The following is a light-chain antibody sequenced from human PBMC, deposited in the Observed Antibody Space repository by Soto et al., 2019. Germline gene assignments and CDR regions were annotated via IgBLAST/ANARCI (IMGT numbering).Light chain of an antibody. CDR3: QQYGRPPRT. J-gene: IGKJ1*01. V-gene: IGKV3-20*01. CDR2: DAS. CDR1: QSVSSSY. Sequence: MVLTQSPGTLSLSPGERATLSCRASQSVSSSYLAWYQQKPGQAPRLLIYDASSKATGIPDRFSGSGSGTDFTLTISRLEPEDSAVYYCQQYGRPPRTFGQGTKVDIK.